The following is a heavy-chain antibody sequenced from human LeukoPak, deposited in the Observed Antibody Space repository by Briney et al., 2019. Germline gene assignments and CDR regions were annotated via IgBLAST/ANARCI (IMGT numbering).Heavy chain of an antibody. CDR2: ITSSGGTT. J-gene: IGHJ5*02. CDR1: GFTFSSSE. Sequence: GGSLRLSCAASGFTFSSSEMNWVRQAPGKGLEWVSYITSSGGTTYYADSVKGRFTISRDNARDSLYLQMNSLRAEDTAVYYCASRPDYCSSTSCFTNWFDPWGQGTLVTVSS. CDR3: ASRPDYCSSTSCFTNWFDP. V-gene: IGHV3-48*03. D-gene: IGHD2-2*01.